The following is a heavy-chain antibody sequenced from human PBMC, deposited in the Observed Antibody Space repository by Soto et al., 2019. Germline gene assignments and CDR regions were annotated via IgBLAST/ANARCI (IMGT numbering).Heavy chain of an antibody. CDR3: ARDLLGYHYGMDV. CDR1: GFSFSDYP. J-gene: IGHJ6*02. D-gene: IGHD2-21*01. Sequence: GGSLRLSCAASGFSFSDYPMNWVRQAPGKGLEWISYISSSGSTMYYTHSVQGRFTISRDNAKNLLYLQMNSLRDEDTAVYYCARDLLGYHYGMDVWGQGTTVTVPS. CDR2: ISSSGSTM. V-gene: IGHV3-11*01.